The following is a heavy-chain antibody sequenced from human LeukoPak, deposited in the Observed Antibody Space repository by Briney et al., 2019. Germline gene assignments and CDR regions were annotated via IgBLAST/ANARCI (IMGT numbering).Heavy chain of an antibody. Sequence: GGSLRLSCAASGFTFSSYGMHWVRQAPGKGLEWVANIKQDGSEKYYVDSVKGRFTISRDNAKNSLYLQMNSLRAEDTAVYYCARERELLLPLFDYWGQGTLVTVSS. J-gene: IGHJ4*02. CDR3: ARERELLLPLFDY. V-gene: IGHV3-7*01. CDR2: IKQDGSEK. D-gene: IGHD2-15*01. CDR1: GFTFSSYG.